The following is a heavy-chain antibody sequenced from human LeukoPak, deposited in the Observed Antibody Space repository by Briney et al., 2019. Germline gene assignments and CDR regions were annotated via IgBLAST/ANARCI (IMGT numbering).Heavy chain of an antibody. J-gene: IGHJ6*02. Sequence: SVKVSCKASGGTFSSYAISWVRQAPGQGLEWMGGIIPIFGTANYAQKFQGRVSITADESTSTAYMELSSLRSEDTAVYYCARDPPFNPAPLGMDVWGQGTTVTVSS. CDR1: GGTFSSYA. V-gene: IGHV1-69*13. CDR2: IIPIFGTA. CDR3: ARDPPFNPAPLGMDV.